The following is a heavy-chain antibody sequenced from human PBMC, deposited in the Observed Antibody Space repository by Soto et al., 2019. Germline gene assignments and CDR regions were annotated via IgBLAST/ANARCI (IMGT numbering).Heavy chain of an antibody. CDR3: SKNNVAPAFVGFEY. V-gene: IGHV3-53*01. J-gene: IGHJ4*02. D-gene: IGHD2-2*01. CDR2: LYSGGKS. Sequence: GGSLRLSCAASGFNFDNSYMSWVRQAPGKGLEWVAILYSGGKSYYAESVRGRFTISRDISKNTLDLQMNRLTADDTAVYYCSKNNVAPAFVGFEYWGPGTLVTVSS. CDR1: GFNFDNSY.